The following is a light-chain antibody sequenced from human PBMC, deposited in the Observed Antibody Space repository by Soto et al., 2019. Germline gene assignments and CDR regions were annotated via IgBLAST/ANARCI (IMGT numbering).Light chain of an antibody. J-gene: IGLJ3*02. V-gene: IGLV2-23*02. CDR2: EVN. Sequence: QSALTQPASVSGSPGQSITISCTGTSSDVGSYNLVSWYQQLPGKAPKLIIYEVNERPSGISNRFSGSKSGNTASLTISGLQAEDEADYYCCSYAGSSILVFGGGTKPTVL. CDR1: SSDVGSYNL. CDR3: CSYAGSSILV.